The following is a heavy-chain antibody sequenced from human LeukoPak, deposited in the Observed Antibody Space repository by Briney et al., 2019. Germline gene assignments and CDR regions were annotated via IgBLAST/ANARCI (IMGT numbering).Heavy chain of an antibody. J-gene: IGHJ4*02. V-gene: IGHV3-23*01. D-gene: IGHD3-22*01. CDR2: ISGSGGST. CDR1: GFTFSSYA. CDR3: AKADSSGYIFDY. Sequence: GGSLRLSCAASGFTFSSYAMSWVRQAPGKGLEWVSAISGSGGSTYYADSVKGRFTNSRDNSKNTLYLQMNSLRAEDTAVYYCAKADSSGYIFDYWGQGTPVTVSS.